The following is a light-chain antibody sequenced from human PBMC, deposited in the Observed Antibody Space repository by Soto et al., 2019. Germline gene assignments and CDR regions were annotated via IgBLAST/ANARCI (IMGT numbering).Light chain of an antibody. Sequence: EIVMTQSPATLSVSPGGRATLSCRASQSVSSYLAWYQQRPGQPPRLLIYGASTRATGIPARFSGSGSGTEFSLTLGSLQSEDFAVYYCQQYNTWPPKYTFGQGTKLEIK. CDR1: QSVSSY. J-gene: IGKJ2*01. V-gene: IGKV3-15*01. CDR3: QQYNTWPPKYT. CDR2: GAS.